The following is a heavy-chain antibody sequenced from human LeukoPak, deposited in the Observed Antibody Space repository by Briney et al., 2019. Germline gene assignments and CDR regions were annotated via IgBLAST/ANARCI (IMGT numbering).Heavy chain of an antibody. CDR1: GGSISSDF. D-gene: IGHD2-21*01. J-gene: IGHJ4*02. V-gene: IGHV4-59*01. Sequence: SETLSLTCTVSGGSISSDFWSWIRQPPGKGLEWIGYTFHSVTTSQNPSLKSRVTIAVDPSKNHLSLQLTSVTAADTALYYCARSYSTSIDYWGQGTLVTVSS. CDR3: ARSYSTSIDY. CDR2: TFHSVTT.